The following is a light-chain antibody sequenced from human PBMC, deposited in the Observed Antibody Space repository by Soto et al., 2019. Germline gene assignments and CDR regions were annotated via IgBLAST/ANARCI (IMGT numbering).Light chain of an antibody. CDR1: NIGSKS. CDR2: YDS. V-gene: IGLV3-21*04. J-gene: IGLJ2*01. CDR3: QVWDSSSDHVV. Sequence: SYELTQPPSVSVAPGKTARITCGGNNIGSKSVHWYQQKPGQAPVLVIYYDSDRPSGIPERFPCSNSGNTATLTISRVEAGDEADYYCQVWDSSSDHVVFGGGTKRTVL.